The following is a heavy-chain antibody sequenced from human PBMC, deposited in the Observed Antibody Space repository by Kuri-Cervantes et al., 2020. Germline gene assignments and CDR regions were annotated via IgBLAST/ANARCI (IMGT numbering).Heavy chain of an antibody. Sequence: ASVKVSCKASGYTFTGYYMHWVRQAPGQGLEWMGWINPNSGGTNCAQKFQGRVTMTRDTSISTAYMGLSRLRSDDTAVYYCARRDYYYYMDVWGKGTTVTVSS. CDR3: ARRDYYYYMDV. V-gene: IGHV1-2*02. J-gene: IGHJ6*03. CDR2: INPNSGGT. CDR1: GYTFTGYY.